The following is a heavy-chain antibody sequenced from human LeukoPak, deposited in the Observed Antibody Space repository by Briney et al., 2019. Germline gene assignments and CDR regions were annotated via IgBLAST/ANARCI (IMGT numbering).Heavy chain of an antibody. Sequence: ASVKVSCKASGYTFTGYYMHWVRQAPGQGLEWMGWINPNSGGTNYAQKFQGRVTMTRDTSISTAYMELSRLRSDDTAVYYCARWQWDYYDSSGYSDYWGQGTLVTVSS. CDR3: ARWQWDYYDSSGYSDY. CDR2: INPNSGGT. J-gene: IGHJ4*02. D-gene: IGHD3-22*01. V-gene: IGHV1-2*02. CDR1: GYTFTGYY.